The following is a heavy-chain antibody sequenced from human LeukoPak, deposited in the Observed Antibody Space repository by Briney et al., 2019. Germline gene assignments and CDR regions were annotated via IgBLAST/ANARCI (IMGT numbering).Heavy chain of an antibody. J-gene: IGHJ4*02. CDR1: GGSISSSSYY. CDR3: ARRDGYYYDSSGYYDSYFDY. Sequence: PSETLSLTCTVSGGSISSSSYYWGWIRQPPGKGLEWIGSIYYSGSTYYNPSLKSRVTISVDTSKNQFSLKLSSVTAADTAVYYCARRDGYYYDSSGYYDSYFDYWGQGTLVTVSS. D-gene: IGHD3-22*01. V-gene: IGHV4-39*01. CDR2: IYYSGST.